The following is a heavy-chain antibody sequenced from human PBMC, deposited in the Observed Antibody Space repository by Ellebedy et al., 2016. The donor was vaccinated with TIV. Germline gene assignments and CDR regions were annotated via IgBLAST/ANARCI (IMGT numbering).Heavy chain of an antibody. J-gene: IGHJ4*02. CDR3: SRVEKSTGFEYYFHY. CDR1: GASIRSHY. V-gene: IGHV4-59*11. Sequence: SETLSLTCSVSGASIRSHYWSWILQCPGKGLERMGYNYSSGSTNYNPSLKSRVVISLDTSRNQFSLRLRSVTVADSAVYFCSRVEKSTGFEYYFHYWGQGALGIVSS. CDR2: NYSSGST. D-gene: IGHD2-2*01.